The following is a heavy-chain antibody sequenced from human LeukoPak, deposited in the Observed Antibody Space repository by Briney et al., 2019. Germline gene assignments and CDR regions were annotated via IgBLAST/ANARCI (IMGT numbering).Heavy chain of an antibody. CDR1: GFTFSTYP. J-gene: IGHJ4*02. CDR2: IRDSGTT. Sequence: GGSLRLSCAASGFTFSTYPMNWARQAPGKGLEWISHIRDSGTTDYADSVKGRFTTSRDNAKNSLYLQLSSLRAEDTAVYYCARDHDFAFDNWGQGTLVTVSS. D-gene: IGHD2-21*02. CDR3: ARDHDFAFDN. V-gene: IGHV3-48*01.